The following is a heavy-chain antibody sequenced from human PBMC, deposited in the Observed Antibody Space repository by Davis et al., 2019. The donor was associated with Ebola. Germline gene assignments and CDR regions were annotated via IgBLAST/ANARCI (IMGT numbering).Heavy chain of an antibody. Sequence: SETLSLTCTVSGGSISSYYWSWIRQPPGKGLEWIGYIYYSGSTNYNPSLKSRVTISVDTSKNQFSLKLSFVTAADTAVYYCARLPSDGHGMDVWGQGTTVTVSS. CDR2: IYYSGST. CDR1: GGSISSYY. V-gene: IGHV4-59*08. J-gene: IGHJ6*02. CDR3: ARLPSDGHGMDV.